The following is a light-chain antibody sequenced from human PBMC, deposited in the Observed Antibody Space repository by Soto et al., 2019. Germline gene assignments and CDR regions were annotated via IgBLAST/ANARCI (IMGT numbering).Light chain of an antibody. Sequence: DIQMTQSPSTLSASVGDRVTITCRASQSLSTWLAWYQQTPGKAPKLLIYDASSLESGVPSRFSGSGYGTEFTLTISSLQPDDFATYYCQQYNSYSTFGQGTKVEIK. CDR1: QSLSTW. V-gene: IGKV1-5*01. CDR2: DAS. J-gene: IGKJ1*01. CDR3: QQYNSYST.